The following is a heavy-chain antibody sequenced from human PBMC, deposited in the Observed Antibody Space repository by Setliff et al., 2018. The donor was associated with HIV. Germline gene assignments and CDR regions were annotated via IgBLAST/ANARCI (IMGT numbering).Heavy chain of an antibody. CDR2: ISSSGGT. Sequence: SETLSLTCSVSGDSISRSNYYWGWTRQSPGKGLEWVGSISSSGGTSYGAASLKSRVTLSIDTSKNQFSLKLTSVTAADTAVYYCARGRDYVWGNYHYSGGGAFDIGGQGTAVTVSS. D-gene: IGHD3-16*02. V-gene: IGHV4-39*01. CDR3: ARGRDYVWGNYHYSGGGAFDI. CDR1: GDSISRSNYY. J-gene: IGHJ3*02.